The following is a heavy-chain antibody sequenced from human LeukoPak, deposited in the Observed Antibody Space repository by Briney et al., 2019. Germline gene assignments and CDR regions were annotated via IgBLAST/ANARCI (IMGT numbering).Heavy chain of an antibody. V-gene: IGHV1-2*02. J-gene: IGHJ4*01. CDR2: INPDNGAT. Sequence: ASVKVSCKASGYIFTNSYLHWMRQAPGQGFEWIGWINPDNGATDSAQKFQGRVTMTRDTSINTIYMDLSNLRSDDTAVYYCAGLITQWLAYFDYWGQGTLVTVSS. CDR1: GYIFTNSY. D-gene: IGHD6-19*01. CDR3: AGLITQWLAYFDY.